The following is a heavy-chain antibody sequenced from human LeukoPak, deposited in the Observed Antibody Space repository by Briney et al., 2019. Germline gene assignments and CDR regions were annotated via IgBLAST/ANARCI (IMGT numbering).Heavy chain of an antibody. D-gene: IGHD2-21*02. V-gene: IGHV3-7*01. J-gene: IGHJ4*02. CDR2: INQAGSET. Sequence: GVSLRLSCAASGFTFSSYWMSWVRQAPGKGLEWVANINQAGSETYYVDSVMGRFTISRDNAKNSLYLQMSSLRVGDTAVYFCLIAATARGGFDYWGQGTLVTVSS. CDR1: GFTFSSYW. CDR3: LIAATARGGFDY.